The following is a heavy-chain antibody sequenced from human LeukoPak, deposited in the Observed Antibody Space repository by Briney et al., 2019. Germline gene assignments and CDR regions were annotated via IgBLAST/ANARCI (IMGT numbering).Heavy chain of an antibody. CDR1: GFTFGDYA. Sequence: GRSLRLSCTASGFTFGDYAMSWVRQAPGKGLEWVGFIRSKAYGGTTEYAASVKGRFTISRDDSKSIAHLQMNSLKTEDTAVYYCTRDPYGDPAIDIWGQGTMVTVSS. CDR3: TRDPYGDPAIDI. D-gene: IGHD4-17*01. V-gene: IGHV3-49*04. CDR2: IRSKAYGGTT. J-gene: IGHJ3*02.